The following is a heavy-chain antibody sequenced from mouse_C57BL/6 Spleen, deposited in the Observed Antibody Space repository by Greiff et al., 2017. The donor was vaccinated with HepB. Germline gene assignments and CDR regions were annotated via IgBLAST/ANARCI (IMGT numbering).Heavy chain of an antibody. D-gene: IGHD3-2*02. CDR3: ARELRLPSFDY. J-gene: IGHJ2*01. Sequence: VQLQQSGPELVKPGASVKISCKASGYSFTGYYMNWVKQSPEKSLEWIGEINPSTGGTTYNQKFKAKATLTVDKSSSTAYMQLKSLTSEDSAVYYCARELRLPSFDYWGQGTTLTVSS. V-gene: IGHV1-42*01. CDR1: GYSFTGYY. CDR2: INPSTGGT.